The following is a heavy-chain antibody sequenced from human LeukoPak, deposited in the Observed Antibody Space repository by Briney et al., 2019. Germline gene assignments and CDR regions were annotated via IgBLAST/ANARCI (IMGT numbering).Heavy chain of an antibody. CDR3: VKDSGWFHFDS. Sequence: GGSLRLSCAASGFTVSDTYMSWVRQAPGKGLEWVGHIKEDGSSQNYADSVKGRFTISRDNAKSSLHLQMNGLRAEDTAMYYCVKDSGWFHFDSWGQGTLVTVSS. CDR1: GFTVSDTY. J-gene: IGHJ4*02. CDR2: IKEDGSSQ. V-gene: IGHV3-7*03. D-gene: IGHD6-19*01.